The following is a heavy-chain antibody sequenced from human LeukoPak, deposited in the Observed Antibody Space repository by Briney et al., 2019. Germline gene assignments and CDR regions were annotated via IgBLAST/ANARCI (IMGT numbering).Heavy chain of an antibody. CDR1: GFTFSSYA. CDR3: TRGLGY. Sequence: GGSLRLSCAASGFTFSSYAMSWVRQAPGKGLMWVSGINGDGSTSGYADSVKGRFTVSRDNAKNTASLQMNSLRAEDTALYYCTRGLGYWGQGTLVTVSS. J-gene: IGHJ4*02. V-gene: IGHV3-74*01. CDR2: INGDGSTS.